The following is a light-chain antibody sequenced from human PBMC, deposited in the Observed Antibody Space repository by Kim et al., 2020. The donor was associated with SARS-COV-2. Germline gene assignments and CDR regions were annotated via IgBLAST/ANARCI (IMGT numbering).Light chain of an antibody. CDR3: QQYNDYPLT. J-gene: IGKJ4*01. Sequence: DIQMTQSPSTLSASIGDSVTITCPASQSLYNWLAWYQQKPGKAPKLLIHKASTLQTGVPSRFSGTASGTEFSLIISNLQPDDFATYYCQQYNDYPLTFGGGTKLEI. CDR2: KAS. CDR1: QSLYNW. V-gene: IGKV1-5*03.